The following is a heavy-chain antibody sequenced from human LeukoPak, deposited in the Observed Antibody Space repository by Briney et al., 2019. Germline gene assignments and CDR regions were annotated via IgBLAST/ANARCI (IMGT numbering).Heavy chain of an antibody. CDR1: GFPFSSYG. J-gene: IGHJ3*02. CDR2: IWYDGSNK. D-gene: IGHD6-19*01. Sequence: GGSLRLSCAASGFPFSSYGMHWVRQAPGKGLEWVAVIWYDGSNKYYADSVKGRFTISRDSSKNTLYLQMNSLRAEDTAVYYCARSVIAVAGYDAFDIWGQGTVVTVSS. V-gene: IGHV3-33*01. CDR3: ARSVIAVAGYDAFDI.